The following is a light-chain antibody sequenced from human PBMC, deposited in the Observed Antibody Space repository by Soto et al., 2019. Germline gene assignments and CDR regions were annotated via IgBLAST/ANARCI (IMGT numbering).Light chain of an antibody. Sequence: EILMTQSPATLSVSPGERATLSCRTSQSVSNNYLAWYQQKPGQAPRLLIYGASSRATGIPDRFSGSGSGTDFTLSISRLEPEDFAVYYCQQYSSLWTFGQGTKVDIK. CDR3: QQYSSLWT. CDR2: GAS. J-gene: IGKJ1*01. CDR1: QSVSNNY. V-gene: IGKV3-20*01.